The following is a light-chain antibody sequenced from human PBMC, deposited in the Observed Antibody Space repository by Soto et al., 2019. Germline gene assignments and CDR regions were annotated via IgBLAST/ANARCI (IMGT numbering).Light chain of an antibody. V-gene: IGLV2-14*01. CDR1: SSDIGGYKY. CDR2: EVS. Sequence: QSALTQPASVSGSLGQSITISCTGTSSDIGGYKYVSWYQQHPGKAPKLIIFEVSNRPSGVSDRFSGSNSGNTASLTISGLQAEEQADYYCTSYSSSSVVFGGGTKVTVL. CDR3: TSYSSSSVV. J-gene: IGLJ2*01.